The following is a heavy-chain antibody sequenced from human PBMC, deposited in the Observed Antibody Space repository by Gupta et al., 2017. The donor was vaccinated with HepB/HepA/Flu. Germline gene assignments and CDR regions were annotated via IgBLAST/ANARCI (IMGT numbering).Heavy chain of an antibody. CDR3: AKDLHFWSAMDV. CDR2: IGGDIST. V-gene: IGHV3-23*01. J-gene: IGHJ6*03. Sequence: EVQLLESGGGLVQPGGSLGLSCAASGFPFGSNAMNWVRQAPGEGLGWVSGIGGDISTHYADSVKGRFTIFRDNSKNTLYLQMNSLRAEDTAVYYCAKDLHFWSAMDVWGKGTTVTVSS. D-gene: IGHD3-3*02. CDR1: GFPFGSNA.